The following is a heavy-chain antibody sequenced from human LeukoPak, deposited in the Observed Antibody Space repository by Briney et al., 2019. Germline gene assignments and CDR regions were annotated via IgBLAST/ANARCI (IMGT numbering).Heavy chain of an antibody. CDR3: ARGMAAADLFDY. D-gene: IGHD6-13*01. V-gene: IGHV4-4*07. Sequence: SETLSLTCTVSAGSFSSYYWSWIRQPAGKGLEWIGRIYTSGSTNYNPSLKSRVTMSVDTSKNQFSLKLSSVTAADTAVYYRARGMAAADLFDYWGQGTLVTVSS. CDR2: IYTSGST. CDR1: AGSFSSYY. J-gene: IGHJ4*02.